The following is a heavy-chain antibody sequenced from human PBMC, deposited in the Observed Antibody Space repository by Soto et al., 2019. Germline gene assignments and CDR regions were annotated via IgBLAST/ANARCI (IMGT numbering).Heavy chain of an antibody. CDR3: EKDQGSGLPADYFDY. J-gene: IGHJ4*02. CDR2: ISYDGSNK. D-gene: IGHD2-15*01. CDR1: GFTFSSYG. Sequence: QVQLVESGGGVVQPGRSLRLSCAASGFTFSSYGMHWVRQAPGKGLEWVAVISYDGSNKYYADSVKGRFTISRDNSKNTLYLQMKCLSAEDTAVYYCEKDQGSGLPADYFDYWGQGTLVIVSS. V-gene: IGHV3-30*18.